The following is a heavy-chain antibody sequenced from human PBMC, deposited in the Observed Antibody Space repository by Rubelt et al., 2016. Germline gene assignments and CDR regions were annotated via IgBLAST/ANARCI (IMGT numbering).Heavy chain of an antibody. J-gene: IGHJ4*02. Sequence: RNYGMHWVRQAPGKGLEWVASINLPGSEEYYVDSVKGRFTISRDNSKNTLYLQMNSLRAEDTAVYYCARRRYSSSWGFDYWGQGTLVTVSS. CDR3: ARRRYSSSWGFDY. D-gene: IGHD6-13*01. V-gene: IGHV3-7*01. CDR1: RNYG. CDR2: INLPGSEE.